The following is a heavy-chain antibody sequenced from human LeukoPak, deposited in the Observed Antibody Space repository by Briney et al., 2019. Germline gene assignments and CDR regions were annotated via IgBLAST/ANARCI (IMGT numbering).Heavy chain of an antibody. CDR3: ARGRDYYDSSGYNY. Sequence: ASVKVSCQVSGYTLTELSMHWVRPAPGKGLEWMGGFDPEDGETIYAQKFQGRVTMTEDTSTDTAYMELSSLRAEDTAVYYCARGRDYYDSSGYNYWGQGTLVTVSS. J-gene: IGHJ4*02. D-gene: IGHD3-22*01. CDR2: FDPEDGET. CDR1: GYTLTELS. V-gene: IGHV1-24*01.